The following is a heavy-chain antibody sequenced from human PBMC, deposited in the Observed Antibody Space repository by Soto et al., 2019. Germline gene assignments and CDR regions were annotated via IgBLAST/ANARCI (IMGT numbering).Heavy chain of an antibody. V-gene: IGHV3-7*03. J-gene: IGHJ4*02. CDR2: INRDGREK. Sequence: PGGSLRLSCAASGFTFSNYWMRWVRQAPGKGLQWVANINRDGREKCYVDSLRGRFTISRDNADNSLHLQLNSLRDEDTAVYYCTRAPEGSGSYYYFDFWGRGTLVTVSS. CDR3: TRAPEGSGSYYYFDF. CDR1: GFTFSNYW. D-gene: IGHD3-22*01.